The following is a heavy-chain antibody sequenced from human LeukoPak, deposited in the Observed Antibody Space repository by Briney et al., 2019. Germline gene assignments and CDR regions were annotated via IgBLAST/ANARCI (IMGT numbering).Heavy chain of an antibody. D-gene: IGHD3-22*01. CDR2: VIPILGIA. J-gene: IGHJ4*02. CDR3: ARALVRSGYYDTSGPGTN. V-gene: IGHV1-69*04. Sequence: ASVKVSCKASGGTFSSYAISWVRQAPGQGLEWMGRVIPILGIANYAQKFQGRVTITADKSTSTAYMELSSLRSEDTAVYYCARALVRSGYYDTSGPGTNWGQGTLVTVSS. CDR1: GGTFSSYA.